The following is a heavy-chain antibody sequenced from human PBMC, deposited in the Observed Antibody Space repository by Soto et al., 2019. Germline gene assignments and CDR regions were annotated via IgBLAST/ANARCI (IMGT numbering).Heavy chain of an antibody. J-gene: IGHJ6*02. D-gene: IGHD3-16*02. CDR1: GDSIKTYY. CDR3: ARQGQNLNTITYGGVIVARRNYYYYGMGV. CDR2: VFNSVTT. Sequence: PSETLSLTCSVSGDSIKTYYWSWLRQPPGRGLEWIGYVFNSVTTDYNPSLKSRVTISVDTSRNQFSLNLRSVTAADTAVYYCARQGQNLNTITYGGVIVARRNYYYYGMGVWGQGTTVTVSS. V-gene: IGHV4-59*08.